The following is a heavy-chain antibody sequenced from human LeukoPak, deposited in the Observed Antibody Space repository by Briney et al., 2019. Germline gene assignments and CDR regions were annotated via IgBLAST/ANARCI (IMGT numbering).Heavy chain of an antibody. D-gene: IGHD1-26*01. CDR1: GFPFSSYW. V-gene: IGHV3-21*01. CDR3: ARDRKSGSYGY. J-gene: IGHJ4*02. CDR2: ISSSSSYI. Sequence: PGGSLRLSCAASGFPFSSYWLHWVRQAPGKGLEWVSSISSSSSYIYYADSVKGRFTISRDNAKNSLYLQMNSLRAEDTAVYYCARDRKSGSYGYWGQGTLVTVSS.